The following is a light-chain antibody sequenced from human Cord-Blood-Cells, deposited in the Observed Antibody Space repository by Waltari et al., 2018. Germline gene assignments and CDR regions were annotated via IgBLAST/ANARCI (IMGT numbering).Light chain of an antibody. CDR1: KLGAKY. CDR2: QDS. J-gene: IGLJ2*01. Sequence: SYELTQPPSVSVSPGQTASITCSGDKLGAKYACWYQQKPGQSPVLVIYQDSKRPSGIPERFSGSNSGNTATLTISGTQAMDEADYYCQAWDSSTVAFGGGTKLTVL. CDR3: QAWDSSTVA. V-gene: IGLV3-1*01.